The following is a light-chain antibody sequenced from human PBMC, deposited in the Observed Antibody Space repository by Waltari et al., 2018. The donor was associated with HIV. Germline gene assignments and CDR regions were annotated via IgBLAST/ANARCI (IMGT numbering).Light chain of an antibody. V-gene: IGLV2-14*03. CDR1: SSDVGGYNY. Sequence: QSALTQPASVSGSPGQSITISCTGTSSDVGGYNYVSWYQQHPGKAPKLMIYDFSKRPSGVFNRFSGSKSGNTASLTISGLQAEDEADYYCSSYITSSTSVIFGGGTRLTV. J-gene: IGLJ2*01. CDR2: DFS. CDR3: SSYITSSTSVI.